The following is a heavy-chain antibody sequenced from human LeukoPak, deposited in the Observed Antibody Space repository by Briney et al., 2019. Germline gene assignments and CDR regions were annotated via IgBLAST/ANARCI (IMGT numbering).Heavy chain of an antibody. CDR3: ARDYVIRGVVAFDM. Sequence: SETLSLTCTVSGGSISSSSYYWAWIRQPPGKGLEWIGSIHYSGSTNYNPSLKSRVTISLDTSKNQFSLKLNSVTAADTAVYYCARDYVIRGVVAFDMWGQGTMVTVSS. CDR1: GGSISSSSYY. J-gene: IGHJ3*02. CDR2: IHYSGST. V-gene: IGHV4-39*07. D-gene: IGHD3-10*01.